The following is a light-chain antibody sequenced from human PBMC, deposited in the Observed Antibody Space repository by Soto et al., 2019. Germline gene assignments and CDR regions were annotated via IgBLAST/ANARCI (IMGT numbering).Light chain of an antibody. Sequence: QSVLTQPASLSGSPGQSITISCTGTSSDIGAYDYVSWFQQHPGKAPKLMISEVNNRPSGVPDRFSGSKSGTSASLAISGLQSEDEADYYCASWDDSLSGGVFGGGTKLTVL. CDR3: ASWDDSLSGGV. V-gene: IGLV2-14*01. CDR1: SSDIGAYDY. CDR2: EVN. J-gene: IGLJ3*02.